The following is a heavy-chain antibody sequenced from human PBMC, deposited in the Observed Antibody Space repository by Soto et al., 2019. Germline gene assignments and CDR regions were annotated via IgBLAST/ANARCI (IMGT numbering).Heavy chain of an antibody. CDR3: AKDLEGSGYDSGNDY. Sequence: GGSLRLSCAASGFTFTSYAMSWVRQAPGKGLEWVSSISGGGGSTYYPDSVKGRFTISRDSSKNTVYLQMNSLRADDTAVYYCAKDLEGSGYDSGNDYWGQGTLVTVSS. CDR1: GFTFTSYA. J-gene: IGHJ4*02. D-gene: IGHD5-12*01. V-gene: IGHV3-23*01. CDR2: ISGGGGST.